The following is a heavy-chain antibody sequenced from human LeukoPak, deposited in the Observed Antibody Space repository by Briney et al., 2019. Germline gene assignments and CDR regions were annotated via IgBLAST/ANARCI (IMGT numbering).Heavy chain of an antibody. D-gene: IGHD3-3*01. Sequence: GGSLRLSCAAPGFTFSGFAMNWVRQAPGKGLEWVAFIRYDGSDKYYAESVKGRFTISRDNSKNILYVQMNSLRTEDTAVYYCAKDRGDWRYFDSWGQGTLVTVSS. CDR3: AKDRGDWRYFDS. J-gene: IGHJ4*02. CDR1: GFTFSGFA. CDR2: IRYDGSDK. V-gene: IGHV3-30*02.